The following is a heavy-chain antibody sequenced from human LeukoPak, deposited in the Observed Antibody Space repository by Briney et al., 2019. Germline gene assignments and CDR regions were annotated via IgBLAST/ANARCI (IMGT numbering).Heavy chain of an antibody. D-gene: IGHD3-22*01. J-gene: IGHJ4*02. CDR2: IRSKAYGGTT. V-gene: IGHV3-49*04. CDR1: GFTFGDNA. Sequence: GGSLRLSCTVSGFTFGDNAMSWVRQAPGKGLEWVGFIRSKAYGGTTEYAASVKGRFTISRDDSKSIAYLQMNSLKTEDTAVYYCTRGLGNYYDSSGYYHPVYFDYWGQGTLVTVSS. CDR3: TRGLGNYYDSSGYYHPVYFDY.